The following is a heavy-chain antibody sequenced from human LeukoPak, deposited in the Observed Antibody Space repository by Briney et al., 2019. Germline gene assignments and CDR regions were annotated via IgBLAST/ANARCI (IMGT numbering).Heavy chain of an antibody. CDR2: ISGSGGST. CDR1: GFTFSSYA. J-gene: IGHJ4*02. CDR3: VKAHWYCSGGSCLRQAFDY. Sequence: PGGSLRLSCAASGFTFSSYAMSWVRQAPGKGLEWVSAISGSGGSTYYADSVKGRFTISRDNSKNTLYLQMSSLRAEDTAVYYCVKAHWYCSGGSCLRQAFDYWGQGTLVTVSS. V-gene: IGHV3-23*01. D-gene: IGHD2-15*01.